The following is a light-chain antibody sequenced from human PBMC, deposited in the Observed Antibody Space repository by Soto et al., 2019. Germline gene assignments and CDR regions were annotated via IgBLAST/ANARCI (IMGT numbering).Light chain of an antibody. Sequence: DIQLTQSPSTLSASVGDRVTITCRASQTISSWLAWYQQKPGKAPNLLIYETSNLESGVPSRFSGSGSGTEVTLTISILQPDDFATYYCQYSNDYCWTFGQGTKVEIK. J-gene: IGKJ1*01. V-gene: IGKV1-5*03. CDR1: QTISSW. CDR3: QYSNDYCWT. CDR2: ETS.